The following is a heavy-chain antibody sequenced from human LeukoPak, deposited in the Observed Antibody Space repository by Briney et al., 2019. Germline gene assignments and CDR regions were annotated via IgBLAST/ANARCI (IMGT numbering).Heavy chain of an antibody. J-gene: IGHJ4*02. CDR1: GFTFSSYA. Sequence: PGGSLRLSCAASGFTFSSYAMPWVRQAPGKGLDWVSTILPGGGDTYYAASVKGRFTISRDTSKNTLYLQMNTLRVEDAAVYYCAKAWPAAGTFDSWGQGSLVTVSS. CDR2: ILPGGGDT. D-gene: IGHD6-13*01. CDR3: AKAWPAAGTFDS. V-gene: IGHV3-23*01.